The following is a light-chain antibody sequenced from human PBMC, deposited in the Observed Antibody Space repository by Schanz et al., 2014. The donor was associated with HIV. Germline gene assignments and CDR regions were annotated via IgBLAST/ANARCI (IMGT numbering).Light chain of an antibody. J-gene: IGKJ4*01. CDR3: QQYGNSPLT. V-gene: IGKV3-20*01. CDR2: ATS. CDR1: QRLSSSY. Sequence: EIVLTQSPGSLSLSPGGRATLSCGASQRLSSSYLAWYQQKRDQPPRLVIYATSTRAAGIPDRFSGTGSGTDFTLTISSLEPEDFAVYYCQQYGNSPLTFGGGTKVEIK.